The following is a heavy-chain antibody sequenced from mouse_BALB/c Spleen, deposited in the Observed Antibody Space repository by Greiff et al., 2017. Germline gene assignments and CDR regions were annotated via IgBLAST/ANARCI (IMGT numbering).Heavy chain of an antibody. CDR2: ISSGSSTI. CDR1: GFTFSSFG. CDR3: ARSAYFDD. J-gene: IGHJ2*01. D-gene: IGHD6-1*01. Sequence: EVQLVESGGGLVQPGGSRKLSCAASGFTFSSFGMHWVRQAPEKGLEWVAYISSGSSTIYYADTVKGRFTISRDNPKNTLFLQMTSLRSEDTAMYYCARSAYFDDWGQGTTLTVSS. V-gene: IGHV5-17*02.